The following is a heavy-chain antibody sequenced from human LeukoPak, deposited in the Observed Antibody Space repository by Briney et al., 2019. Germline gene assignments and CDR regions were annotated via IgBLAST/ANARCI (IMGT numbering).Heavy chain of an antibody. CDR1: GYSFTSYW. CDR2: IYPGDSDT. CDR3: ARQMGGYYYDSSGYYRGAFDI. V-gene: IGHV5-51*01. D-gene: IGHD3-22*01. Sequence: GESLKISCKGSGYSFTSYWIGWVRQMPGKGLEWMGIIYPGDSDTRYSPSFQGQVTISADKSISTAYLQWSSLKASDTAMYYCARQMGGYYYDSSGYYRGAFDIWGQGTMVTVSS. J-gene: IGHJ3*02.